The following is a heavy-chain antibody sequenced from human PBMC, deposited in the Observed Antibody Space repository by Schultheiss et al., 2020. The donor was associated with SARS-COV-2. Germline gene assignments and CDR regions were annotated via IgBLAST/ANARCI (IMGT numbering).Heavy chain of an antibody. CDR2: ISGSGGST. V-gene: IGHV3-23*01. J-gene: IGHJ4*02. Sequence: GGSLRLSCAASGFTFSSYWMHWVRQAPGKGLEWVSAISGSGGSTYYADSVKGRFTISRDNSKNTLYLQMNSLRAEDTAVYYCAKGFYYYDSSGYSYWGQGTLVTVSS. CDR3: AKGFYYYDSSGYSY. D-gene: IGHD3-22*01. CDR1: GFTFSSYW.